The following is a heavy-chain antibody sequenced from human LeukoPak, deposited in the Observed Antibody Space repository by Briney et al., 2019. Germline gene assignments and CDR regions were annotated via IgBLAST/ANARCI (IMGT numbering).Heavy chain of an antibody. CDR2: IYHSGSA. D-gene: IGHD2-2*01. J-gene: IGHJ5*02. CDR1: GYSISSGYQ. Sequence: SETLTLTCGVSGYSISSGYQWAWIRQSPGKGLEGIGSIYHSGSAHYNPSLKSLVTISVETSKNQFSLNMYSVTAADTAVYYCARDPRWLTPDCTSTSCYENYFDPWGQGTLVTVSS. V-gene: IGHV4-38-2*02. CDR3: ARDPRWLTPDCTSTSCYENYFDP.